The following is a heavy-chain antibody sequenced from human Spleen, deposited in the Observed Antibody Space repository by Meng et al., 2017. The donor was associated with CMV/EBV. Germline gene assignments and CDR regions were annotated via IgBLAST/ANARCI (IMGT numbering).Heavy chain of an antibody. CDR3: ATLYSNSIYFDY. V-gene: IGHV4-39*07. CDR2: IYFSGST. J-gene: IGHJ4*02. D-gene: IGHD4-11*01. Sequence: TVSGASITVSEYYWAWIRQPPGKGLEFVGTIYFSGSTHYNPSLATRVTMSQDSSKNQFSVRLTSVTAADTAMYYCATLYSNSIYFDYWDQGTLVTVSS. CDR1: GASITVSEYY.